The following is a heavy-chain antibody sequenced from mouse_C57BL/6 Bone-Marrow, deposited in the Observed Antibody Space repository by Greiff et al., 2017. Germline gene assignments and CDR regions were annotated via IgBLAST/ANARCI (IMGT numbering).Heavy chain of an antibody. D-gene: IGHD1-1*01. CDR2: IRLKSDNYAT. Sequence: EVKVEESGGGLVQPGGSMKLSCVASGFTFSNYWMNWVRQSPEKGLEWVAQIRLKSDNYATHYAESVKGRFTISRDDSKSSVYLQMNNLRAEDTGIYYCTGGSSYGYAMDYWGQGTSVTVSS. CDR1: GFTFSNYW. V-gene: IGHV6-3*01. CDR3: TGGSSYGYAMDY. J-gene: IGHJ4*01.